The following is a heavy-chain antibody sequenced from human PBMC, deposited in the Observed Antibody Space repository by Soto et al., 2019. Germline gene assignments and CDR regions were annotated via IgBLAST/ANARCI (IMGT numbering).Heavy chain of an antibody. CDR3: AKDQRAAHGTDV. J-gene: IGHJ6*02. D-gene: IGHD2-15*01. Sequence: VQLVESGGLAVQPGGSLRLSCAASGFNFEDYTMHWVRQAPGKGLEWVALISWDASSSEYAASVKGRFTVSRDNSKGSLYLQLTNLRIEDTALYYCAKDQRAAHGTDVWGRGTTVSVSS. V-gene: IGHV3-43*01. CDR2: ISWDASSS. CDR1: GFNFEDYT.